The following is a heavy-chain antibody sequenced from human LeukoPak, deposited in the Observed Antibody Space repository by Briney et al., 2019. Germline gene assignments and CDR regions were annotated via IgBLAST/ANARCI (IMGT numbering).Heavy chain of an antibody. CDR1: GGSISSYY. CDR3: ARLYCSSTSCYDYFDY. Sequence: SETLSLSCTVSGGSISSYYWSWIRQPPGNGLEWIGYIYFSWSTNYNPSLKSRVTISVDASKNQFSLKLSSVTAADTAVYYCARLYCSSTSCYDYFDYWGQGTLVTVSS. V-gene: IGHV4-59*01. J-gene: IGHJ4*02. CDR2: IYFSWST. D-gene: IGHD2-2*01.